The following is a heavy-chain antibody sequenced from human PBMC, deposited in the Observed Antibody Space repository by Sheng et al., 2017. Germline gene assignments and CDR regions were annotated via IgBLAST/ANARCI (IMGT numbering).Heavy chain of an antibody. CDR3: ASGIAARPIGFDY. CDR1: GYSISSGYY. CDR2: IYHSGST. Sequence: QVQLQESGPGLVKPSETLSLTCAVSGYSISSGYYWGWIRQPPGKGLEWIGSIYHSGSTYYNPSLKSRVTISVDTSKNQFSLKLSSVTAADTAVYYCASGIAARPIGFDYWGQGTLVTVSS. J-gene: IGHJ4*02. V-gene: IGHV4-38-2*01. D-gene: IGHD6-6*01.